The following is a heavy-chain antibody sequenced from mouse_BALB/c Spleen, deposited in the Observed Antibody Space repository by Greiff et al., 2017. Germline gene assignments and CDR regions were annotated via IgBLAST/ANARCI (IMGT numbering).Heavy chain of an antibody. CDR3: ARDYYGSSYGNAMDY. V-gene: IGHV1S137*01. J-gene: IGHJ4*01. D-gene: IGHD1-1*01. Sequence: QVHVKQSGAELVRPGVSVKISCKGSGYTFTDYAMHWVKQSHAKSLEWIGVISTYYGDASYNQKFKGKATMTVDKSSSTAYMELARLTSEDSAIYYCARDYYGSSYGNAMDYWGQGTSVTVSS. CDR2: ISTYYGDA. CDR1: GYTFTDYA.